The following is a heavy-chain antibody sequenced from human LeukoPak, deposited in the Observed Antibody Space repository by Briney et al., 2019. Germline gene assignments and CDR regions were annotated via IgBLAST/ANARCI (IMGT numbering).Heavy chain of an antibody. V-gene: IGHV3-21*01. Sequence: GGSLRLSCAASGFTFSSYSMNWVRQAPGKGLEWVSSISSSSSYIYYADSVKGRFTISRDNARNSLYLQMNSLRAEDTAAYYCARDGGNSFDYWGRGTLVTVSS. CDR2: ISSSSSYI. CDR3: ARDGGNSFDY. J-gene: IGHJ4*02. D-gene: IGHD2-15*01. CDR1: GFTFSSYS.